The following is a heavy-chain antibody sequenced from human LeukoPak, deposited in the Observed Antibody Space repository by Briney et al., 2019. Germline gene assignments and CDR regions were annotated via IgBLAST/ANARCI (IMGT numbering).Heavy chain of an antibody. J-gene: IGHJ1*01. CDR3: ARTPGYCSGGNCYRYFQN. V-gene: IGHV3-48*01. D-gene: IGHD2-15*01. Sequence: PGGSLRLSRAASGFTFSSYSMDWVRQTPGKGLEWISYISHDGSTAYYADSVKGRFTISRDNAKNSLYLQMNSLRAEDTAVYYCARTPGYCSGGNCYRYFQNWGQGTLVTVSS. CDR1: GFTFSSYS. CDR2: ISHDGSTA.